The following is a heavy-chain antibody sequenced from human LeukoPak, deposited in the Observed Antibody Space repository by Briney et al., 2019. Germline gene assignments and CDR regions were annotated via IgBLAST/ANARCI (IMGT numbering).Heavy chain of an antibody. CDR3: ARDGYFDL. CDR2: ISAHNGNT. J-gene: IGHJ2*01. CDR1: GYTFTTHG. Sequence: ASVKVSCKASGYTFTTHGVAWVRQAPGQGPEWMGWISAHNGNTNYARSLQGRVTMSTDTSTNTAYMELRSLRSDDTAVYYCARDGYFDLWGRGTLVTVSS. V-gene: IGHV1-18*01.